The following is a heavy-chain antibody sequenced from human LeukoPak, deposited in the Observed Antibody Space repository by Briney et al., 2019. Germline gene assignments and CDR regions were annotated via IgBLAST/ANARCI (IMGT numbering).Heavy chain of an antibody. D-gene: IGHD3-3*01. CDR3: ARRGRRFGANPG. V-gene: IGHV4-39*01. J-gene: IGHJ4*02. Sequence: SETLSLTCAVSGGSISSSSYYWGWIRQPPGKGLEWIGSIYYSGSTYYNPSLKSRVTISVDASKNQFSLKQSSVTAADSAVYYCARRGRRFGANPGWGQGTLVTVSS. CDR1: GGSISSSSYY. CDR2: IYYSGST.